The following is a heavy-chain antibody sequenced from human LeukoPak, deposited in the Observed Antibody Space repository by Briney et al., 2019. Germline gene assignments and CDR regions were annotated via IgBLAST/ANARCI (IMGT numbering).Heavy chain of an antibody. D-gene: IGHD1-14*01. CDR1: GYTFTSYD. CDR3: AREEVPVSYGMDV. V-gene: IGHV1-69*04. Sequence: GASVKVSCKASGYTFTSYDISWVRQAPGQGLEWMGRIIPILGIANYAQKFQGRVTITADKSTSTAYMKLSSLRSEDTAVYYCAREEVPVSYGMDVWGQGTTVTVSS. J-gene: IGHJ6*02. CDR2: IIPILGIA.